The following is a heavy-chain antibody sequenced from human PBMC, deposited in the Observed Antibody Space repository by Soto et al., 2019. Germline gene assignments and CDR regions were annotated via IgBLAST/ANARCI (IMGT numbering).Heavy chain of an antibody. V-gene: IGHV1-69*13. CDR2: IIPIFGTT. Sequence: ASVKVSCKTSGDTFSNYAITWVRQAPGQGLEWMGGIIPIFGTTNYAQKFQGRVAITADESTSTAYMELSTLTSEDTAVYFCARWSSTTTDDAFDVWGQGTMVTVSS. CDR3: ARWSSTTTDDAFDV. D-gene: IGHD2-2*01. J-gene: IGHJ3*01. CDR1: GDTFSNYA.